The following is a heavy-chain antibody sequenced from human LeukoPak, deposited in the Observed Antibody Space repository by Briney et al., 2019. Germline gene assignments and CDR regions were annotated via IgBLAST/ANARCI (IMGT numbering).Heavy chain of an antibody. Sequence: SGGSLRLSCAASGFTVSSNYMSWVRQAPGKGLEWVSVIYSGGSTYYADSVKGRFTISRDNSKNTLYLQMNSLRAEDTAVYYCAREVAVAGDDAFDTWGQGTMVTVSS. V-gene: IGHV3-53*01. CDR3: AREVAVAGDDAFDT. J-gene: IGHJ3*02. CDR1: GFTVSSNY. D-gene: IGHD6-19*01. CDR2: IYSGGST.